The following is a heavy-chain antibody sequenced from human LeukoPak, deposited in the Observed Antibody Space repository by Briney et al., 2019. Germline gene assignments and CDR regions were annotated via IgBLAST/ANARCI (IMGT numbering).Heavy chain of an antibody. CDR1: GYTFTSYG. CDR2: ISAYNDNT. V-gene: IGHV1-18*01. J-gene: IGHJ6*02. CDR3: ATLGYCSGGSCYPGGLYYYYGMDV. Sequence: ASVKASCKASGYTFTSYGISWVRQAPGQGLEWMGWISAYNDNTNYAQKLQGRVTMTTDTSTSTAYMELRSLRSDDTAVYYCATLGYCSGGSCYPGGLYYYYGMDVWGQGTTVTVSS. D-gene: IGHD2-15*01.